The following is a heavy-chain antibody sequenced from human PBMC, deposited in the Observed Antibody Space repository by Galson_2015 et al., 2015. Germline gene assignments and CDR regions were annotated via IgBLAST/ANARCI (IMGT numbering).Heavy chain of an antibody. Sequence: SETLSLTCAVSGGSISSSNWWSWVRQPPGKGLEWIGEIYHSGSTNYNPSLKSRVTISVDKSKNQFSLKLSSVTAADTAVYYCARDPVRVVTPGYYGMDVWGQGTTVTVSS. CDR3: ARDPVRVVTPGYYGMDV. CDR2: IYHSGST. J-gene: IGHJ6*02. CDR1: GGSISSSNW. V-gene: IGHV4-4*02. D-gene: IGHD3-22*01.